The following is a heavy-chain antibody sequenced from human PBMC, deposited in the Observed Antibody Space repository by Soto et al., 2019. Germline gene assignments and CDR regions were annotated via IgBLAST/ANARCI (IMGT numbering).Heavy chain of an antibody. V-gene: IGHV4-30-2*01. J-gene: IGHJ6*02. CDR3: ARGRGYCSSTSCYFYYGMDV. CDR2: IYHSGST. D-gene: IGHD2-2*01. CDR1: GGSISSGGYS. Sequence: PSETLSLTCAVSGGSISSGGYSWSWIRQPPGKGLEWIGYIYHSGSTYYNPSLKSRVTISVDRSKNQFSLKLSSVTAADTAVYYCARGRGYCSSTSCYFYYGMDVWGQGTTVTVSS.